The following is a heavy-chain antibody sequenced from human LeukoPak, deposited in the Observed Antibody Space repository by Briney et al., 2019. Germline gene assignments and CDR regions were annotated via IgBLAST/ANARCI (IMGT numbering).Heavy chain of an antibody. Sequence: GGSLRLSCAASGFTFSSYGMHWVRQAPGKGLERVPVISYDGSNKYYADSVKGRFTISRDNSKNTLYLQMNSLRAEDTAVYYCAKGSSSWTMWGGDPDFDYWGQGTLVTVSS. CDR3: AKGSSSWTMWGGDPDFDY. V-gene: IGHV3-30*18. CDR2: ISYDGSNK. D-gene: IGHD6-13*01. J-gene: IGHJ4*02. CDR1: GFTFSSYG.